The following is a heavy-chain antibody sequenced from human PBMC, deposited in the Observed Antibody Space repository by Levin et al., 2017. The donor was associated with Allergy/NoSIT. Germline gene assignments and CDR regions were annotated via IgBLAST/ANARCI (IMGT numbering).Heavy chain of an antibody. Sequence: GGSLRLSCAASGFTVSSNYMSWVRQAPGKGLEWVSVIYSGGSKYSEDSVNRRFTISRDDSKTTFYLQMNRLRAEQTAVYYCARQVHDDAFDIWGQGTMVTVSS. CDR3: ARQVHDDAFDI. J-gene: IGHJ3*02. CDR2: IYSGGSK. CDR1: GFTVSSNY. D-gene: IGHD1-1*01. V-gene: IGHV3-53*01.